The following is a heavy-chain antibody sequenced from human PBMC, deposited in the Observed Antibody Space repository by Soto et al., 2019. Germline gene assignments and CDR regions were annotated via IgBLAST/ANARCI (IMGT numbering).Heavy chain of an antibody. D-gene: IGHD2-21*02. Sequence: GGSLRLSCAASGFTFKTFVMNWVRQAPGKGLEWVSCSSGSSNTIKFADTVRGRFTISRDNAKNSMYLQMNSLRDEDTALYYCVRGTGVMTTFAYFDYWGQGTLVTVSS. CDR3: VRGTGVMTTFAYFDY. CDR2: SSGSSNTI. J-gene: IGHJ4*02. V-gene: IGHV3-48*02. CDR1: GFTFKTFV.